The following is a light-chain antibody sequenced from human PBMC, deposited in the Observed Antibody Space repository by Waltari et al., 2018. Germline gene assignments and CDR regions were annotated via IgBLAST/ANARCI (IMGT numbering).Light chain of an antibody. CDR3: SSYTSSSTVV. CDR2: EVS. Sequence: QSALTQPAPGSGSPWQSITLSCPGTRSDGGGYQYFSWYQQHPGKAPKLMIYEVSNRPSGVSNRFSGSKSGNTASLTISGLQAEDEADYYCSSYTSSSTVVFGGGTKLTVL. J-gene: IGLJ2*01. CDR1: RSDGGGYQY. V-gene: IGLV2-14*01.